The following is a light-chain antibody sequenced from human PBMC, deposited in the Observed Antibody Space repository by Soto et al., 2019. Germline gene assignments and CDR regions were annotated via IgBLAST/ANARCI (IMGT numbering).Light chain of an antibody. CDR1: SSDVGNYNL. CDR2: EVN. V-gene: IGLV2-23*02. J-gene: IGLJ2*01. CDR3: CSFAGSSTSYVV. Sequence: QSALTQPAPVSGSPGQSITISCTGTSSDVGNYNLVSWYQHHPGKAPKLMIYEVNKRPSGVSNRFSGSKSGNTASLTISGLQAEDEADYYCCSFAGSSTSYVVFGGGTKLTVL.